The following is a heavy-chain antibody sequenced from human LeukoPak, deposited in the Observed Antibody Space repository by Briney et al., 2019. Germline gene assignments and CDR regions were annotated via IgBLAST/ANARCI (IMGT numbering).Heavy chain of an antibody. Sequence: GGSLRLSCAASGFTFSSYGMHWVRQAPGKGLEWVAFIRYDGSNKYYADSVKGRFTISRDNSKNTLYLQMNSLRAEDTAVYYCAKSARYYYGSSGSEGIFFDYWGQGTLVTVSS. CDR2: IRYDGSNK. J-gene: IGHJ4*02. CDR3: AKSARYYYGSSGSEGIFFDY. V-gene: IGHV3-30*02. D-gene: IGHD3-22*01. CDR1: GFTFSSYG.